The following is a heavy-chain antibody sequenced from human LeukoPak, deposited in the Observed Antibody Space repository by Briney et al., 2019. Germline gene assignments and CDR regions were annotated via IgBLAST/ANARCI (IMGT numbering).Heavy chain of an antibody. J-gene: IGHJ4*02. Sequence: PSETLSLTCTVSGGSISSSSYYCGWIRQPPGKGLEWIGSIYYSGSTYYNPSLKSRVTISVDTSKNQFSLKLSSVTAADTAVYYCARTPIVVVPAAFDYWGQGTLVTVSS. CDR2: IYYSGST. CDR1: GGSISSSSYY. D-gene: IGHD2-2*01. CDR3: ARTPIVVVPAAFDY. V-gene: IGHV4-39*07.